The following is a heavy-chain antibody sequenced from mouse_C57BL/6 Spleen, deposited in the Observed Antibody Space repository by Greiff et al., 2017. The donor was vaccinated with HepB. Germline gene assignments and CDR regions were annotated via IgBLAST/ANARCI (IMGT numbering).Heavy chain of an antibody. Sequence: EVQVVESGGGLVKPGGSLKLSCAASGFTFSSYAMSWVRQTPEKRLEWVATISDGGSYTYYPDNVKGRFTISRDNAKNNLYLQMSHLKSEDTAMYYCARDRAVVATDWYFDVWGTGTTVTVSS. J-gene: IGHJ1*03. D-gene: IGHD1-1*01. CDR3: ARDRAVVATDWYFDV. V-gene: IGHV5-4*01. CDR1: GFTFSSYA. CDR2: ISDGGSYT.